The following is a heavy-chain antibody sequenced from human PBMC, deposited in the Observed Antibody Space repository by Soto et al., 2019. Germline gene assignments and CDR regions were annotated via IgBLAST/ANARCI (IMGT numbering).Heavy chain of an antibody. J-gene: IGHJ6*02. D-gene: IGHD5-18*01. CDR2: ISYDGSNK. CDR3: AKDGGYSYGSIGLPYGMDV. V-gene: IGHV3-30*18. CDR1: GFTFSSYG. Sequence: AGGSLRLSCAASGFTFSSYGMHWVRQAPGKGLEWVAVISYDGSNKYYADSVKGRFTISRDNSKNTLYLQMNSLRAEDTAVYYCAKDGGYSYGSIGLPYGMDVWGQGTTVTVSS.